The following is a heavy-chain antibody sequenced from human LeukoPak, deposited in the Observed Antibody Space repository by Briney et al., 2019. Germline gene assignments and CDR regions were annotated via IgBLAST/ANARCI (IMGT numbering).Heavy chain of an antibody. D-gene: IGHD5-12*01. V-gene: IGHV3-30*02. J-gene: IGHJ4*02. CDR3: ARGRGSPLYYFDY. CDR1: GFMFSIYG. Sequence: PGGSLRLSCAASGFMFSIYGMHWVRQTPGKRLQWVAFIRFDGDNKYYADSVEGRFTISRDNSNNTLYLQMESLRTEDTAVYYCARGRGSPLYYFDYWGQGTLVTVSS. CDR2: IRFDGDNK.